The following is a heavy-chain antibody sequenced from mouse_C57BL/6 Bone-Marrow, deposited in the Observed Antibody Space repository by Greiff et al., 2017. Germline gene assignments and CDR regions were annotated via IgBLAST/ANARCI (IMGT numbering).Heavy chain of an antibody. J-gene: IGHJ1*03. Sequence: EVKLVESEGGLVQPGSSMKLSCTASGFTFSDYYMAWVRQVPEKGLDWVANINYDGSSTYYLDSLKSRFIITRDNAKNILYLQKSSLKSEDTATYYYARDAPNSNCWYFDVGGRGTTVTVSS. D-gene: IGHD2-5*01. CDR1: GFTFSDYY. CDR2: INYDGSST. CDR3: ARDAPNSNCWYFDV. V-gene: IGHV5-16*01.